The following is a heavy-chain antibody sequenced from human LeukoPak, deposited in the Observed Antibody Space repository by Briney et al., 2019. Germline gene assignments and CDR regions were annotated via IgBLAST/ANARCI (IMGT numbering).Heavy chain of an antibody. V-gene: IGHV4-30-2*01. CDR3: ARGLNGYYYDSSGYYNWFDP. D-gene: IGHD3-22*01. CDR1: GGSISSYS. CDR2: IYHSGST. Sequence: PSETLSLTCTVSGGSISSYSWSWFRQPPGKGLEWIGYIYHSGSTYYNPSLKSRVTISVDRSKNQFSLKLSSVTAADTAVYYCARGLNGYYYDSSGYYNWFDPWGQGTLVTVSS. J-gene: IGHJ5*02.